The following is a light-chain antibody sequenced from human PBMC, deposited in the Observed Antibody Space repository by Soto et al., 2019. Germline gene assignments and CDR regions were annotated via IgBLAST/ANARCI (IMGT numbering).Light chain of an antibody. Sequence: IQMTQSPSSLSASVGYRVTIACRASQGIRNDLVWYQQKPGKAPKLLIYAASSLQSGVPSRFSGSGYGTDFNLTLSSLQTEDFATYYCLQHNSYPWTFGQGTKVDIK. CDR1: QGIRND. J-gene: IGKJ1*01. V-gene: IGKV1-6*01. CDR2: AAS. CDR3: LQHNSYPWT.